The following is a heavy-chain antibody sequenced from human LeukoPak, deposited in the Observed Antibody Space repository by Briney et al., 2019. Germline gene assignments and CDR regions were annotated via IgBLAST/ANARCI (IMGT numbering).Heavy chain of an antibody. Sequence: ASVKLSCKASGYTFTGYYMHWVRQAPGQGLEWMGWINPNSGGTNYAQKFQGRVTMTRDTSISTAYMELSRLRSDDTAVYYCARDVVGATSWFDPWGQGTLVTVSS. D-gene: IGHD1-26*01. CDR2: INPNSGGT. V-gene: IGHV1-2*02. CDR3: ARDVVGATSWFDP. CDR1: GYTFTGYY. J-gene: IGHJ5*02.